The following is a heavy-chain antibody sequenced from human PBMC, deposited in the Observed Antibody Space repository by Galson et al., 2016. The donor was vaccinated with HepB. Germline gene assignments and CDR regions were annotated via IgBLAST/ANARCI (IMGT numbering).Heavy chain of an antibody. CDR3: ARASLNGVALDI. J-gene: IGHJ3*02. Sequence: SETLSLTCNVSGGSISSNNLWNWVRQPPGKGLEWIGEIRHSGTTNYNPSLRSRVTMSIDTSRNQFSLKLSPVTAADTAVYFCARASLNGVALDIWGQGTEVTVSA. CDR2: IRHSGTT. V-gene: IGHV4-4*02. D-gene: IGHD1-1*01. CDR1: GGSISSNNL.